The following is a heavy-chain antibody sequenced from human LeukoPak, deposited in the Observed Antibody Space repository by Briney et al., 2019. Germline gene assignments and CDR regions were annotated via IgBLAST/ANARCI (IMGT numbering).Heavy chain of an antibody. D-gene: IGHD4-23*01. Sequence: PGGSLRLSCAGSGFIFNNYAMHWVRQPPGKGLEWVSGISWNSGTIDYADSVKGRFTISRDNAKNFLYLQMNSLRAEDTALYYCAKADTTVADGMDVWGQGTTVTVSS. CDR1: GFIFNNYA. CDR2: ISWNSGTI. CDR3: AKADTTVADGMDV. J-gene: IGHJ6*02. V-gene: IGHV3-9*01.